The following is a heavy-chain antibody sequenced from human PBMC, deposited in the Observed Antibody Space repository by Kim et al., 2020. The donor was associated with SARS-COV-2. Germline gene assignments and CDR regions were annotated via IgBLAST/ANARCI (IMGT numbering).Heavy chain of an antibody. V-gene: IGHV3-23*01. CDR3: AKRKSWMTTVTIYYYGMDV. J-gene: IGHJ6*02. Sequence: GRFTISRDNSKNTLYLQMNSLRAEDTAVYYCAKRKSWMTTVTIYYYGMDVWGQGTTVTVSS. D-gene: IGHD4-17*01.